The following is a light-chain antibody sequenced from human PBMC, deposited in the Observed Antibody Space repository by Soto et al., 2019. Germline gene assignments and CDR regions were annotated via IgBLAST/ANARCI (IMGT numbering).Light chain of an antibody. J-gene: IGLJ2*01. Sequence: QSVLTQTPSASGTPGQRVTSSCSGISSNIGSNYVYWYQQLPGTAPKLLIYRNNQRPSGVPDRFSGSKSGTSASLAISGLRSDDEADYYCAAWDDRLSGHVVFGGGTKLTVL. CDR2: RNN. CDR1: SSNIGSNY. CDR3: AAWDDRLSGHVV. V-gene: IGLV1-47*01.